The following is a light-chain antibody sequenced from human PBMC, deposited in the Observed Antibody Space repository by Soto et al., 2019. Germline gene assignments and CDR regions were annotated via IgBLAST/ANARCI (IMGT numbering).Light chain of an antibody. Sequence: EVVLTQSPATLSLSPGERATLSCRASQSVDTYLAWYHQKPGQPPRLLIYDASNRATGIPARFSGSGSGTAFTLTITPLEHEAFAVYYCQPRSNWPPWTFGPGTQV. CDR1: QSVDTY. V-gene: IGKV3-11*01. CDR3: QPRSNWPPWT. J-gene: IGKJ3*01. CDR2: DAS.